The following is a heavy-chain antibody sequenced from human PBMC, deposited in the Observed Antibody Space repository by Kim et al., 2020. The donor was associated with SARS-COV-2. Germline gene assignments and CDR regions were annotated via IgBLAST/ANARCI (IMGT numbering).Heavy chain of an antibody. Sequence: SETLSLTCTVSGGSISSSSYYWGWIRQPPGKGLEWIGSIYYSGSTYYNPSLQSRVTISVDTSKNQFSLKLSSVTAADTAVYYCARHWRRVGATGYWGQGTLVTVSS. CDR2: IYYSGST. J-gene: IGHJ4*02. CDR3: ARHWRRVGATGY. CDR1: GGSISSSSYY. D-gene: IGHD1-26*01. V-gene: IGHV4-39*01.